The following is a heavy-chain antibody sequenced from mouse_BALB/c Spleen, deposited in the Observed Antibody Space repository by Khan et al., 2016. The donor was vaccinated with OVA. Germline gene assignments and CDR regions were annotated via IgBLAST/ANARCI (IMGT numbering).Heavy chain of an antibody. CDR3: ARGGGGDRFAY. CDR2: VNTYYGDA. V-gene: IGHV1S137*01. Sequence: VKLLESGAELVRPGVSVKISCKGSGYTFTDFTMHWVKQSHAKSLEWIGVVNTYYGDATYNQKFKGKATMTVDKSSTKAYMELARLTSEDSAISYCARGGGGDRFAYWGQGTLVTVSA. CDR1: GYTFTDFT. J-gene: IGHJ3*01.